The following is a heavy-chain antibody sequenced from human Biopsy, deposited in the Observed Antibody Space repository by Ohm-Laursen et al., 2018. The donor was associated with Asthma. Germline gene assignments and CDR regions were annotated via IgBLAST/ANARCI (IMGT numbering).Heavy chain of an antibody. D-gene: IGHD2-21*02. CDR1: GGSIYNFY. CDR3: ARGVDRVTGLLDHFDS. V-gene: IGHV4-59*01. CDR2: VYYSGST. J-gene: IGHJ4*02. Sequence: GTLSLTCTASGGSIYNFYWSWIRQPPGKGLESIGHVYYSGSTNYNPSLKSRVTISIDASKNQFSLKLTSVTAADTAVYYCARGVDRVTGLLDHFDSWGQGTLVTVSS.